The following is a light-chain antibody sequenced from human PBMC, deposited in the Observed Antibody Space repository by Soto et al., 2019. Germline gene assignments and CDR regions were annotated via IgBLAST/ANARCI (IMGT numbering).Light chain of an antibody. J-gene: IGLJ1*01. Sequence: SFLTQPASVSGSPGQSITISCTGTSSDVGAYNFVSWHQQHPVKAPKLMIYNVYDRPSGISYRFSGSKSGNTASLTISGLTGEDVADYYCSAYTFRRTNDFATGPKGTV. CDR2: NVY. CDR3: SAYTFRRTND. V-gene: IGLV2-14*03. CDR1: SSDVGAYNF.